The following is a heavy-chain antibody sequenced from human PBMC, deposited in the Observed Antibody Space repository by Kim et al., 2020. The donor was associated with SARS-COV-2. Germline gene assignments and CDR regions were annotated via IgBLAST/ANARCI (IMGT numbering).Heavy chain of an antibody. V-gene: IGHV4-61*01. J-gene: IGHJ6*01. CDR3: ARDGYYGSGGDYYYYG. Sequence: SETLSLTCTVSGGSVSSGSYYWSWIRQPPGKGLEWIGYIYYSGSTNYNPSLKSRVTISVDTSKNQFSLKLSSVTAADTAVYYCARDGYYGSGGDYYYYG. CDR1: GGSVSSGSYY. CDR2: IYYSGST. D-gene: IGHD3-10*01.